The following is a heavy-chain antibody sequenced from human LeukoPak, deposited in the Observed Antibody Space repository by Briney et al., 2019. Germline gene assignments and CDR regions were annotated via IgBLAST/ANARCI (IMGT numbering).Heavy chain of an antibody. J-gene: IGHJ4*02. D-gene: IGHD5-18*01. CDR1: GGTFSSYA. Sequence: ASVKVSCKASGGTFSSYAISWVRQAPGQGLEWMGRIIPILGIANYAQKFQGRVTITADKSTSTAYMELSSLRSEDTAVYYCASFFYSYGIDYWGQGTLVTVSS. V-gene: IGHV1-69*04. CDR3: ASFFYSYGIDY. CDR2: IIPILGIA.